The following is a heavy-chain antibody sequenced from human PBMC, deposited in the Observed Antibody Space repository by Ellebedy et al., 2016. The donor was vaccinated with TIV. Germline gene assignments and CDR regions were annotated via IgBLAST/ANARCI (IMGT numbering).Heavy chain of an antibody. Sequence: GESLKISYAASGFTFSSYWMSWVRQAPGKGLEWVANIKQDGSGKFYVDSVKGRFSISRDNAKNSLYLQMDSLRVEDTAVYYCASYSFRVDSTRGFDYWGQGTLVTVSS. V-gene: IGHV3-7*03. J-gene: IGHJ4*02. CDR2: IKQDGSGK. CDR3: ASYSFRVDSTRGFDY. D-gene: IGHD1-26*01. CDR1: GFTFSSYW.